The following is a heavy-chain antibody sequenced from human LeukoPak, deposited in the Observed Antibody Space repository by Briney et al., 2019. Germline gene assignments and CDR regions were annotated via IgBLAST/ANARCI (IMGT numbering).Heavy chain of an antibody. V-gene: IGHV4-4*08. D-gene: IGHD6-13*01. CDR2: IYYSGST. Sequence: SSETLSLTRTVSGGSISSYYWSWIRQPPGKGLEWIGYIYYSGSTNYNPSLKSRVTISVETSKNQFSLKLSSVAAADTAVYYCARDPTAAGKGAWFDPWGQGTLVTVSS. CDR3: ARDPTAAGKGAWFDP. CDR1: GGSISSYY. J-gene: IGHJ5*02.